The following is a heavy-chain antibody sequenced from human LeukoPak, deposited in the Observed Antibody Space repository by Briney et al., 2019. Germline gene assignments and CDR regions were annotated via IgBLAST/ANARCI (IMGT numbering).Heavy chain of an antibody. V-gene: IGHV4-61*08. CDR3: ARAIWFGELGEIDY. D-gene: IGHD3-10*01. CDR2: IYYSGST. J-gene: IGHJ4*02. CDR1: GGSISSGDYY. Sequence: SETLSLTCTVSGGSISSGDYYWSWIRQPPGKGLEWIGYIYYSGSTNYNPSLKSRVTISVDTSKNQFSLKLSSVTAADTAVYYCARAIWFGELGEIDYWGQGTLVTVSS.